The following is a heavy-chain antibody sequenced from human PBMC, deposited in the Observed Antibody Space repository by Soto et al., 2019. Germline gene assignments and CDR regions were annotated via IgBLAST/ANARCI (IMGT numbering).Heavy chain of an antibody. CDR2: IYYSGST. CDR3: ARDLQYSRLFYGMDV. J-gene: IGHJ6*02. D-gene: IGHD6-13*01. Sequence: PSETLSLTCTVPGGSISSGGYYWSWIRQHPGKGLEWIGYIYYSGSTYYNPSLKSRVTISVDTSKNQFSLKLSSVTAADTAVYYCARDLQYSRLFYGMDVWGQGTTVTSP. V-gene: IGHV4-31*03. CDR1: GGSISSGGYY.